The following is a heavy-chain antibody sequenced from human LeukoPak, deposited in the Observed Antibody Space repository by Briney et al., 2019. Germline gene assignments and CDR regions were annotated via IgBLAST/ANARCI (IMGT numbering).Heavy chain of an antibody. CDR3: AKDLSRWELLRLFDY. CDR1: GFSFSNYA. D-gene: IGHD1-26*01. CDR2: IRGGGET. Sequence: GGSLRLSCAASGFSFSNYAMSWVRQAPARGPEWVSSIRGGGETFYADSVKGRFTISRDNSKNTLYLQMNSLRAEDTAVYYCAKDLSRWELLRLFDYWGQGTLVTVSS. V-gene: IGHV3-23*01. J-gene: IGHJ4*02.